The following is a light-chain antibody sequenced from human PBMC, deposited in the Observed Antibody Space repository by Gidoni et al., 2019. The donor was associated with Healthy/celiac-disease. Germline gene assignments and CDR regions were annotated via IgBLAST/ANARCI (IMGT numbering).Light chain of an antibody. J-gene: IGKJ4*01. V-gene: IGKV1-9*01. CDR1: QGISSY. CDR2: AAS. Sequence: DIQLTQSPSFLSASVGARVTITCRASQGISSYLAWYQQKPGKAHKLLIYAASTLQSGVPSRFSGSGSGTEFTLTISSLQPEDFATYYCQQLNSYPPTFGGGTKVEIK. CDR3: QQLNSYPPT.